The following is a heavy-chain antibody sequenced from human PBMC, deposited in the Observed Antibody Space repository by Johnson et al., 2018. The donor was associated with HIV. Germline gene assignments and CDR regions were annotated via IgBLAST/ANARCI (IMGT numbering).Heavy chain of an antibody. J-gene: IGHJ3*02. V-gene: IGHV3-30*02. CDR2: IHSDGSNE. CDR3: ATEYGSGSYYTYAFDI. Sequence: QVQLLESGGGVVQPGRSLRLSCAVSGLTFSNYVMHWVRQAPGKGLEWVSFIHSDGSNEYYADSVKGRFTISRDNSKNSLYLQMNSLRAEDTAVYYCATEYGSGSYYTYAFDIWGQGTMVTVSS. CDR1: GLTFSNYV. D-gene: IGHD3-10*01.